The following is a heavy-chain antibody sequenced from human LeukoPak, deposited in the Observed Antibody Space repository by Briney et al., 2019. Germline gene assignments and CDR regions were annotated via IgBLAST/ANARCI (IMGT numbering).Heavy chain of an antibody. Sequence: SVKVSCKASGGTFSSYAISWVRQAPGQGLEWMGWISSYNGNTNYAQKLQGRVTMTTDTSTSTAYMELRSLRSDDTAVYYCARDAVPAAMLGYYYYGMDVWGQGTTVTVSS. D-gene: IGHD2-2*01. CDR2: ISSYNGNT. V-gene: IGHV1-18*01. CDR1: GGTFSSYA. CDR3: ARDAVPAAMLGYYYYGMDV. J-gene: IGHJ6*02.